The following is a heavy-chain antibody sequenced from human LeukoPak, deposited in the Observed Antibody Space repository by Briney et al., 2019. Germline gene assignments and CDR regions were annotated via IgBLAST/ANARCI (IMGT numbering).Heavy chain of an antibody. CDR2: IYHDGST. CDR1: THSVSTDYY. J-gene: IGHJ3*02. Sequence: SETLSLTCTVSTHSVSTDYYWGWIRQPPGKGLEWVGNIYHDGSTYYTPSLKSRVTISVDTSKNQFSLKLTSVTAADTAVYYCASFSGGGTFDIWGQGTMVTVSS. D-gene: IGHD2-15*01. V-gene: IGHV4-38-2*02. CDR3: ASFSGGGTFDI.